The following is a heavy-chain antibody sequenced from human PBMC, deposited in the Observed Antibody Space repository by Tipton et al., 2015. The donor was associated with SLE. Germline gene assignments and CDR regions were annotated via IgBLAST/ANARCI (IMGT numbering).Heavy chain of an antibody. CDR2: MNPNTANT. CDR1: GYTFTNDD. CDR3: ARRYYDSSTYYYYFDY. D-gene: IGHD3-22*01. V-gene: IGHV1-8*01. Sequence: QLVQSGPEVKKPGASVKVSCKASGYTFTNDDINWVRQATGQGLEWMGWMNPNTANTGYAQKFQGRVTMTRNTSDSTAYMELSSLRSEDTAVYYCARRYYDSSTYYYYFDYWGQGTLVTVSS. J-gene: IGHJ4*02.